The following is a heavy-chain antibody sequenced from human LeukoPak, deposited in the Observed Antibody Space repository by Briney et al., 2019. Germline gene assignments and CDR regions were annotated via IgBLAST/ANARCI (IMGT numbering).Heavy chain of an antibody. D-gene: IGHD3-22*01. CDR2: IKQDGSEK. J-gene: IGHJ6*02. CDR3: ARDSSYYDSSGRSYYYYGMDV. V-gene: IGHV3-7*01. Sequence: GGSLRLSCAASGFTFSSYWMSWVRQAPGKGLEWVANIKQDGSEKYYVDSVKGRFTISRDNAKNSLYLQVNSLRAEDTAVYYCARDSSYYDSSGRSYYYYGMDVWGQGTTVTVSS. CDR1: GFTFSSYW.